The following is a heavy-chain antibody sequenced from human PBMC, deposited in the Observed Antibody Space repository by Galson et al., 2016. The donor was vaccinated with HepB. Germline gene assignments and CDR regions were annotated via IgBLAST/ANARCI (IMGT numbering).Heavy chain of an antibody. J-gene: IGHJ5*02. CDR1: GFTFSSYA. CDR2: ISGGGDNT. V-gene: IGHV3-23*01. CDR3: AKGNIDYLPAAPYA. Sequence: SLRLSCAASGFTFSSYAMSWFRQAPGKGLDWVSSISGGGDNTFYADSVKGRFSISRDNSKDTLYLQLNSLRADDTAVYYCAKGNIDYLPAAPYAWGQGTLVTVSS. D-gene: IGHD2-2*01.